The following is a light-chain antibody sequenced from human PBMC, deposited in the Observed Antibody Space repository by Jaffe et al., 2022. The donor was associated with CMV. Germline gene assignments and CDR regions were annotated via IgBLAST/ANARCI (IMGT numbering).Light chain of an antibody. CDR2: QDS. CDR1: KLGDKY. J-gene: IGLJ1*01. CDR3: QAWVSSLGV. V-gene: IGLV3-1*01. Sequence: SYELTQPPSVSVSPGQTASITCSGDKLGDKYACWYQQKPGQSPVLVIYQDSKRPSGIPERFSGSNSGNTATLTISGTQAMDEADYYCQAWVSSLGVFGTGTKVTVL.